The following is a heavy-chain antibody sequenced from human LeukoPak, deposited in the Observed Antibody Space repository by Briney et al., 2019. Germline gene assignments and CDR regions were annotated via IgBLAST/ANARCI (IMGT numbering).Heavy chain of an antibody. Sequence: SETLSLTCTVSGGSISNYYWSWIRQPPGKGLEWIGYIYYSGSTNYNPSLKSRVTISVDTSKNHFSLNLSSVTAADTAVYYCARVLFDNGSYLLNYWGQGTLVTVSS. V-gene: IGHV4-59*01. CDR1: GGSISNYY. D-gene: IGHD1-26*01. CDR2: IYYSGST. CDR3: ARVLFDNGSYLLNY. J-gene: IGHJ4*02.